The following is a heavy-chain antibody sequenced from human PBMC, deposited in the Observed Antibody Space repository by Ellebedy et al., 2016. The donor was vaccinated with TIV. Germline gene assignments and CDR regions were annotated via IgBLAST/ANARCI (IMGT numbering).Heavy chain of an antibody. D-gene: IGHD2-2*01. CDR2: IYYSGST. Sequence: SETLSLXXTVSGGSISSGDYYWSWIRQPPGKGLEWIGYIYYSGSTYYNPSLKSRVTISVDTSKNQFSLKLSSVTAADTAVYYCARVHPSSYGMDVWGQGTTVTVSS. CDR3: ARVHPSSYGMDV. J-gene: IGHJ6*02. CDR1: GGSISSGDYY. V-gene: IGHV4-30-4*02.